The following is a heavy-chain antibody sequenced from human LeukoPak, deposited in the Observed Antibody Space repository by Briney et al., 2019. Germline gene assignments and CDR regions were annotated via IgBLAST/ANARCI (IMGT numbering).Heavy chain of an antibody. CDR2: INPDGSRT. CDR1: GFTFSSNW. V-gene: IGHV3-74*01. D-gene: IGHD1-14*01. J-gene: IGHJ4*02. CDR3: SRDFNGRNDF. Sequence: YPGGSLRLSCAASGFTFSSNWMHWVRQGPGKWLVWVSRINPDGSRTDYAESVKGRFTISRDNAKNTLSLEMSSLGDEDTAVYYCSRDFNGRNDFWGQGTLVTVSS.